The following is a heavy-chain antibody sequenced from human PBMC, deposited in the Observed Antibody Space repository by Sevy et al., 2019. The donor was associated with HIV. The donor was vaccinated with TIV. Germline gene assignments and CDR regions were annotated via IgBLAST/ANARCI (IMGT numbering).Heavy chain of an antibody. D-gene: IGHD5-12*01. CDR1: GFTFSSYG. V-gene: IGHV3-30*18. J-gene: IGHJ4*02. CDR2: ISYDGSNK. CDR3: AKGRDGYKNYFDY. Sequence: GGSLRLSCAASGFTFSSYGMHWVRQAPGKGLEWVAVISYDGSNKYYADSVKGRFTISRDNSKNTLYLQMNSLRAEDTAVYYCAKGRDGYKNYFDYWGQGTLVTVSS.